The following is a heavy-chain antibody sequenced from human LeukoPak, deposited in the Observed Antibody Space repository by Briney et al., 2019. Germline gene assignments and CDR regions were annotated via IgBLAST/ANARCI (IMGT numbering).Heavy chain of an antibody. CDR2: IYYSGST. CDR3: ARDLPYVGFDY. CDR1: GGSFSSCGYY. V-gene: IGHV4-31*03. J-gene: IGHJ4*02. D-gene: IGHD1-26*01. Sequence: SETLSLTCTVSGGSFSSCGYYWSWLRQHPGKGLEWIGYIYYSGSTYYNPSLKSRVTISVDTSKNQFSLKLSSVTAADTAVYYCARDLPYVGFDYWGQGTLVTVSS.